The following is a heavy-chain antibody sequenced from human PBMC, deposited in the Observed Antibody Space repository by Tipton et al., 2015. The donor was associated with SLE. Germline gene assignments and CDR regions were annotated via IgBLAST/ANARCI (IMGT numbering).Heavy chain of an antibody. Sequence: SGAEVKKPGASVKVSCKASGYTFTSYGISWIRQPPGKGLEWIGYIYYSGSTNYNPSLKSRVTISVDTSKNQFSLKLSSVTAADTAVYYCARVGAGDAFDIWGQGTMVTVSS. CDR2: IYYSGST. V-gene: IGHV4-59*07. CDR3: ARVGAGDAFDI. D-gene: IGHD1-26*01. CDR1: GYTFTSYG. J-gene: IGHJ3*02.